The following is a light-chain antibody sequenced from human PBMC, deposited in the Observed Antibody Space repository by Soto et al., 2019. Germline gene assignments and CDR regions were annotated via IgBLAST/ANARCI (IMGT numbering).Light chain of an antibody. J-gene: IGLJ2*01. Sequence: QSALTQPASVSGSPGQSITISCIGSSSDVGGYNYVSWYQHHPGRDPKPMIFEVSDRPSGVSSRFSGAKSGNTAYLTISGLQAEDEADYYCSLFSSTSTIVFGGGTKVTVL. CDR2: EVS. CDR1: SSDVGGYNY. V-gene: IGLV2-14*01. CDR3: SLFSSTSTIV.